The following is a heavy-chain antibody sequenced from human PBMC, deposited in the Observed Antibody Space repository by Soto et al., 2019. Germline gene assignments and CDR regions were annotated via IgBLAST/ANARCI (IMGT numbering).Heavy chain of an antibody. CDR2: IMPIFGGP. CDR3: ASSLRMPGIGNYYYGMDV. D-gene: IGHD6-13*01. J-gene: IGHJ6*02. V-gene: IGHV1-69*13. Sequence: SVKVCCKASGGIFSDFSFSWVRQAPGQGLEWMGGIMPIFGGPDYAQRFRGRVTITADEVTRTAFMELRGLTSEDTATYYCASSLRMPGIGNYYYGMDVWGQ. CDR1: GGIFSDFS.